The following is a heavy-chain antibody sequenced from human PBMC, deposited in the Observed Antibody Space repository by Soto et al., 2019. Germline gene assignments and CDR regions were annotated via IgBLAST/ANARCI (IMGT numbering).Heavy chain of an antibody. CDR1: GYTFTSYD. V-gene: IGHV1-8*01. J-gene: IGHJ4*02. CDR2: MNPNSGNT. D-gene: IGHD6-6*01. Sequence: ASVKVSCKASGYTFTSYDINWVRQATGQGLEWMGWMNPNSGNTGYAQKFQGRVTMTRNTSISTAYMELSSLRSEDTAVYYCARGHLPRDSSSSGRVFFGGYWGQGTLVTVSS. CDR3: ARGHLPRDSSSSGRVFFGGY.